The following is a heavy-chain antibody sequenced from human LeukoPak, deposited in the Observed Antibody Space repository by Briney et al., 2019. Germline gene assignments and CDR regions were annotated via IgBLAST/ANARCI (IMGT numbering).Heavy chain of an antibody. CDR1: GGSISSNNW. Sequence: SETLSLTCAVSGGSISSNNWWNWVRQPPGKGLEWIGEIYHSGSTNYNPSLKSRVAISVDKSKNQFSLKLSSVTAADTAVYYCARQYSNNWYDDRGWFDPWGQGTLVTVSS. CDR2: IYHSGST. CDR3: ARQYSNNWYDDRGWFDP. V-gene: IGHV4-4*02. D-gene: IGHD6-13*01. J-gene: IGHJ5*02.